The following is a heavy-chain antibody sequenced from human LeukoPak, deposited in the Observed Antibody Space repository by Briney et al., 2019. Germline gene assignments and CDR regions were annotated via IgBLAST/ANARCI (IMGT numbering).Heavy chain of an antibody. CDR1: GFVFSNSW. CDR2: IKEDGSET. V-gene: IGHV3-7*04. CDR3: ARGSSSGPAYYYYYMDV. Sequence: GGSLRLSCAASGFVFSNSWMGWVRLAPGKGLEWVANIKEDGSETYYVDSVKGRFTISRDNAKNSLYLQMNSLRAEDTAVYYCARGSSSGPAYYYYYMDVWGKGTTVTVS. D-gene: IGHD6-6*01. J-gene: IGHJ6*03.